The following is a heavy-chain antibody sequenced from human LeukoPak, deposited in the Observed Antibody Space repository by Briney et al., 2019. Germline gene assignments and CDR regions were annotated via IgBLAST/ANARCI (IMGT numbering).Heavy chain of an antibody. J-gene: IGHJ4*02. V-gene: IGHV3-7*01. Sequence: GGSLRLSCAASGFTFSSYWMSWVRQAPGKGLEWVANIKQDGSVKYYVDSVKGRSTISRDNAESSLYLQMNSLRGEDTAVYYCARETGTTGTPYYFDYWGQGALVTVSS. CDR2: IKQDGSVK. CDR1: GFTFSSYW. CDR3: ARETGTTGTPYYFDY. D-gene: IGHD1-7*01.